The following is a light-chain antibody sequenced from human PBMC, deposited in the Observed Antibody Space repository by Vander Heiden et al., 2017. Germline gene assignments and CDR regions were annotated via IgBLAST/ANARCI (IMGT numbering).Light chain of an antibody. V-gene: IGLV3-21*02. CDR3: QVWDTSSDHEGV. J-gene: IGLJ3*02. CDR2: DDS. CDR1: NIGSNS. Sequence: YVLTQSPSVSVAPRQTARITCGGDNIGSNSVHWYQQRPGQAPVLVVYDDSGRPSGIPERFSGSNSGNTATLTISRVEAGDEADYYCQVWDTSSDHEGVFGGGTKLTVL.